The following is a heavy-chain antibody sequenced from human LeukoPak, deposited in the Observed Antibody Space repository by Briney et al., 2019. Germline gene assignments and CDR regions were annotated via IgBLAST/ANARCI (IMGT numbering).Heavy chain of an antibody. D-gene: IGHD1-1*01. Sequence: ASVKVSCKASGGTFSSYAISWVRQAPGQGLEWMGGIIPIFGTANYAQKFQGRVTITADESTSTAYMELSSLRSEDTAVYYWAGGMRGRDWNGGYWGQGTLVTVSS. CDR1: GGTFSSYA. V-gene: IGHV1-69*01. CDR3: AGGMRGRDWNGGY. CDR2: IIPIFGTA. J-gene: IGHJ4*02.